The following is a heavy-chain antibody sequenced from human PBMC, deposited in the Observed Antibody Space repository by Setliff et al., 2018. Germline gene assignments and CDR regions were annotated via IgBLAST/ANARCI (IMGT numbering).Heavy chain of an antibody. J-gene: IGHJ6*03. CDR2: IHTSGST. V-gene: IGHV4-61*09. CDR1: GDSISSGSYY. CDR3: ARVLGYNGYGNYYIYYFMDV. D-gene: IGHD5-12*01. Sequence: SETLSLTCTVSGDSISSGSYYWSWIRQPAGKGLEWIGQIHTSGSTNYSPSLKSRVTISGDTSKNQFSLKLTSVTAADTAVYYCARVLGYNGYGNYYIYYFMDVWGKGTTVTVSS.